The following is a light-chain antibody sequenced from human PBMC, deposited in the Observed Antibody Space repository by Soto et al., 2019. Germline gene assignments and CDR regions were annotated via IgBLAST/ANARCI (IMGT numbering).Light chain of an antibody. CDR1: SSNIGSNT. CDR2: SNN. CDR3: AAWDDSLNGLYV. J-gene: IGLJ1*01. V-gene: IGLV1-44*01. Sequence: QSVLTQPPSASGTPGQRVTISCSGSSSNIGSNTVNWYQQLPGTAPKLLIYSNNQRHSGVPDRFSGSKSGTSASLAISGLQSEDEADYYCAAWDDSLNGLYVFGTGTKLTVL.